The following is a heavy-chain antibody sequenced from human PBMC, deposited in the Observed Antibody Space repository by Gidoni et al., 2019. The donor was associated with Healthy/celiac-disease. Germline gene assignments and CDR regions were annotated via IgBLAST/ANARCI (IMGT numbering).Heavy chain of an antibody. CDR3: AHRVDYGGGGEYYYYYGMDV. CDR1: GFSPSTSGVG. D-gene: IGHD4-17*01. Sequence: QITMKESGPTLVKPTQTLPLTCTLSGFSPSTSGVGVGWIRQPPGKALEGLALIYWDVDKRYSPSLKSRLTITKDTSKNQVVLTMTNMDPVDTATYYCAHRVDYGGGGEYYYYYGMDVWGQGTTVTVSS. CDR2: IYWDVDK. V-gene: IGHV2-5*02. J-gene: IGHJ6*02.